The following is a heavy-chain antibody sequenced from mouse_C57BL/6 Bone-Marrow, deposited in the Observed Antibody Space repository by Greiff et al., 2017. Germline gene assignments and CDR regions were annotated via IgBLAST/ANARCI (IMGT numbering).Heavy chain of an antibody. J-gene: IGHJ2*01. CDR2: IWGDGGT. Sequence: VKLMESGPGLVAPSPSLSITCTVSGFSLTSYGVSWVRQPPGKGLEWLGVIWGDGGTTYHSALISRLSISKDNSKSQVFLKLNSLPTDDTATYYCAKPDYYGSSLDYCGQGTTLTVSS. D-gene: IGHD1-1*01. V-gene: IGHV2-3*01. CDR1: GFSLTSYG. CDR3: AKPDYYGSSLDY.